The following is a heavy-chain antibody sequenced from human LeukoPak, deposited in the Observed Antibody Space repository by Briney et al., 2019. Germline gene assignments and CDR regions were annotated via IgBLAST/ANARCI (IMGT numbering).Heavy chain of an antibody. CDR3: ARDGYDSSGYRMGADYYYGMDV. Sequence: PGGSLRLSCAASGFTFSSYGMHWVRQAPGKGLERVAVVSYDGRNKYYADSVKGRFSISRDNSKNTLYLQMNSPRGEDTAVYYCARDGYDSSGYRMGADYYYGMDVWGQGTTVTVSS. V-gene: IGHV3-30*04. CDR1: GFTFSSYG. D-gene: IGHD3-22*01. J-gene: IGHJ6*02. CDR2: VSYDGRNK.